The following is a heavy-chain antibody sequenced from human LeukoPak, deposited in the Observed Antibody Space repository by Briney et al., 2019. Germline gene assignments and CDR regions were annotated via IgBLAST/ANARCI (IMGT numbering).Heavy chain of an antibody. D-gene: IGHD2-2*01. CDR1: GFTFWSAW. CDR3: GRVYCSTTSCYDYYDYYMDV. J-gene: IGHJ6*03. CDR2: TNWDGAST. Sequence: GGSLRLSCAASGFTFWSAWMSWVRQAPGKGLEWVSGTNWDGASTGYADSVKGRFTISRDNVKNFLYLQMNSLRVEDTALYFCGRVYCSTTSCYDYYDYYMDVWGKGTTVTVSS. V-gene: IGHV3-20*04.